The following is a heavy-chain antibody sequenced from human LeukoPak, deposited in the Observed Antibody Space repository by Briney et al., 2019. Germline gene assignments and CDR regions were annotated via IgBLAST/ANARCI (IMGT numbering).Heavy chain of an antibody. CDR1: GFTFSSYA. Sequence: AGGSLRLSCAASGFTFSSYAMNWVRQAPGKGLEWVSAISGSGATTYHADSVKGRFTISRDNSKNTLYLKMNSLRDEDTAVYYCAKAPRWELLNYFDYWGQGTLVTVSS. J-gene: IGHJ4*02. D-gene: IGHD1-26*01. CDR3: AKAPRWELLNYFDY. V-gene: IGHV3-23*01. CDR2: ISGSGATT.